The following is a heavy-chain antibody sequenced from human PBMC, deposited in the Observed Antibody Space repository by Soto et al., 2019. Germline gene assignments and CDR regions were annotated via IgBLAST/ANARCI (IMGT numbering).Heavy chain of an antibody. D-gene: IGHD2-21*02. CDR2: INPNSGGT. CDR3: ARSIVVVTALDY. CDR1: GYTFTGYY. Sequence: ASVKLSCKDSGYTFTGYYMHWVRQAPGQGLEWMGWINPNSGGTNYAQKFQGWVTMTRDTSISTAYMELSRLRSDDTAVYYCARSIVVVTALDYWGQGTLVTVSS. V-gene: IGHV1-2*04. J-gene: IGHJ4*02.